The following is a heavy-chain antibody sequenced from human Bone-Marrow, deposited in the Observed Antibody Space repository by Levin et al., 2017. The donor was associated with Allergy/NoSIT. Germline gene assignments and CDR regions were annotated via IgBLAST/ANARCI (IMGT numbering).Heavy chain of an antibody. D-gene: IGHD4-17*01. CDR1: GFTFSSYS. Sequence: GESLKISCAASGFTFSSYSMNWVRQAPGKGLEWVSYISSSSSTIYYADSVKGRFTISRDNAKNSLYLQMNSLRAEDTAVYYCARVARFSYYGMDGWGQGTTVTVSS. CDR2: ISSSSSTI. J-gene: IGHJ6*02. V-gene: IGHV3-48*04. CDR3: ARVARFSYYGMDG.